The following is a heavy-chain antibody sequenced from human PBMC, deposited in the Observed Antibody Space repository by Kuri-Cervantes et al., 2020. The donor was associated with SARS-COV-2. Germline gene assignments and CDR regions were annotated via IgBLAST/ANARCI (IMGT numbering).Heavy chain of an antibody. J-gene: IGHJ4*02. V-gene: IGHV1-18*01. CDR3: ARDPMWSRYYYDSSGSYYFDY. D-gene: IGHD3-22*01. CDR2: ISAYNGNT. CDR1: GYTFTSYG. Sequence: ASVKVSCKASGYTFTSYGTSWVRQAPGQGLEWMGWISAYNGNTNYAQKLQGRVTMTTDTSTSTAYMELRSLRSDDTAVYYCARDPMWSRYYYDSSGSYYFDYWGQGTLVTVSS.